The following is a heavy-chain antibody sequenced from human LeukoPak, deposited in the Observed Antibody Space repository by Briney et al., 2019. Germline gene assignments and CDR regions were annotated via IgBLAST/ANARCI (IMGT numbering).Heavy chain of an antibody. J-gene: IGHJ4*02. Sequence: SGTLSLTCAVSGASISSSNWLSWVRQPPGKGLEWIGEIYHSGSTNYNPSLKSRVTISVDNSRNQFSLKMSSMTAADTAVYYCARAGWYTLDNWGQGTLVTVSS. CDR3: ARAGWYTLDN. D-gene: IGHD2-15*01. CDR2: IYHSGST. V-gene: IGHV4-4*02. CDR1: GASISSSNW.